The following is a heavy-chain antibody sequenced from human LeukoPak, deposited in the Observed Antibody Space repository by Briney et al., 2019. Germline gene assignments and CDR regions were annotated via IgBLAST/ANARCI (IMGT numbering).Heavy chain of an antibody. Sequence: GGSPRLSCAASGFTFTTYAMSWVRQAPGKGLEWVSLISGSGGGTYYADSVKGRFTISRGNSKNMVYLQVNSLRADDTAVYYCAKNRGAGSHFYYHMNVWGKGTTVTVSS. D-gene: IGHD1-26*01. CDR3: AKNRGAGSHFYYHMNV. CDR1: GFTFTTYA. CDR2: ISGSGGGT. J-gene: IGHJ6*03. V-gene: IGHV3-23*01.